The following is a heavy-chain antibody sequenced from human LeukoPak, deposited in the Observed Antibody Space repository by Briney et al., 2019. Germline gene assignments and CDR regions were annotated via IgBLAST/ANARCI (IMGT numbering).Heavy chain of an antibody. CDR2: ISYDGSNK. J-gene: IGHJ4*02. CDR3: AKDLRVRGSSGYYYSDYFDF. Sequence: GGSLRLSCAASGFTFSSYAVHWVRQAPGKGLEWVAVISYDGSNKYYADSVKGRFTISRDNSKNTLYLQMNSLRAEDTAVYYCAKDLRVRGSSGYYYSDYFDFWGQGTLVTVSS. D-gene: IGHD3-22*01. V-gene: IGHV3-30-3*01. CDR1: GFTFSSYA.